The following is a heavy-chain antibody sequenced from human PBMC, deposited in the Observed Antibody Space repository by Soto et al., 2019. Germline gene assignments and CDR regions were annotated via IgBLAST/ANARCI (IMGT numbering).Heavy chain of an antibody. J-gene: IGHJ4*02. CDR1: GFTFSSYS. CDR2: ISSSSSTI. Sequence: EVQLVESGGGLVQPGGSLRLSCAASGFTFSSYSMNWVRQAPGKGLEWVSYISSSSSTIYYADSVKGRFTISRDNAKNSLYLQINSLRAEDTALYYCARSLAYYYGSGSKNYYFDYWGQGTLVTVSS. CDR3: ARSLAYYYGSGSKNYYFDY. D-gene: IGHD3-10*01. V-gene: IGHV3-48*01.